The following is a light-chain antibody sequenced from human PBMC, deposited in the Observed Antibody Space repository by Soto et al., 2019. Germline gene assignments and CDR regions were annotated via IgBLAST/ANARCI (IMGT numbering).Light chain of an antibody. V-gene: IGKV3-15*01. CDR1: QSINAH. J-gene: IGKJ1*01. Sequence: EVVMTQSPATLSVSPGERVTLSCRASQSINAHLAWYQQKPGQAPRLLIHGASTRATGIPARFSGSGFETEFILTISSLQSEDFSVYYCPQYNTWLWTFGQGTKVEIQ. CDR3: PQYNTWLWT. CDR2: GAS.